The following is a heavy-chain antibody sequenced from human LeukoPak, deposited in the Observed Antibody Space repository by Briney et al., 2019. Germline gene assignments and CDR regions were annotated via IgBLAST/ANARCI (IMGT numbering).Heavy chain of an antibody. CDR1: GYSFTSYL. D-gene: IGHD1-26*01. V-gene: IGHV5-51*01. CDR2: IYPGDSDT. J-gene: IGHJ4*02. Sequence: PWESLKLSRKGSGYSFTSYLIGWVRQMPGKGLEWMGIIYPGDSDTRYSPSFQGQVTISADKSISTPYLQWSSLKASDTAMYYCARTRRWEHFDYWGQGTLVTVSS. CDR3: ARTRRWEHFDY.